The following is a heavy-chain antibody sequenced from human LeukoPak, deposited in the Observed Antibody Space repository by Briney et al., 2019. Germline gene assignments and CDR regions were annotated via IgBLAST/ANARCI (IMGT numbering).Heavy chain of an antibody. V-gene: IGHV4-59*11. CDR2: AHVSGSA. CDR3: ARDSKEYDSGSYEDHFDS. J-gene: IGHJ5*01. D-gene: IGHD3-10*01. Sequence: SSETLSLTCSVPGGFINDHLWSWVRQPPGKGLEWIGYAHVSGSANSIPSLKSRVIISVDTSRNQFSLRLTSVTASDTAVYYCARDSKEYDSGSYEDHFDSWGPGTLVTVSS. CDR1: GGFINDHL.